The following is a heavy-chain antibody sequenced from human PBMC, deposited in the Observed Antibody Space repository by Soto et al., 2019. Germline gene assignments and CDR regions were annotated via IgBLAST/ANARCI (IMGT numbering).Heavy chain of an antibody. D-gene: IGHD1-26*01. CDR3: ARDLHSGSHVDMDV. V-gene: IGHV3-72*01. CDR1: GFTFSDHY. Sequence: EVQLVEFGGGLVQPGGSLRLSCAASGFTFSDHYMDWVRQAPGKGPEWVARIRNKANDYTTEYAASVKGRFTISRDDSKNSLYLPMDSLKTEDTALYYWARDLHSGSHVDMDVWGRGTTVTVSS. J-gene: IGHJ6*02. CDR2: IRNKANDYTT.